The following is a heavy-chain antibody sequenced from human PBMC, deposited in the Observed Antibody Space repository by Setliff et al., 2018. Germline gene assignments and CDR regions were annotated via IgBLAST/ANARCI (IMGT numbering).Heavy chain of an antibody. D-gene: IGHD2-21*02. CDR3: ARGFDVCGGGACYTDGPYYFDY. V-gene: IGHV4-34*01. J-gene: IGHJ4*02. CDR2: ISHSGNT. Sequence: ETLSLTCAVYGGSFSGYFWSWIRQTPEKGLEWIGEISHSGNTNYNPSFKSRVTISIDTSKNQFSLKVNSVTAADTAVYYCARGFDVCGGGACYTDGPYYFDYWGLGTLVTVSS. CDR1: GGSFSGYF.